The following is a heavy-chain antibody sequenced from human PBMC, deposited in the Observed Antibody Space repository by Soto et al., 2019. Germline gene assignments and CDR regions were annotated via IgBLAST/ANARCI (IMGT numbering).Heavy chain of an antibody. CDR1: GFFLSTTGVA. CDR2: IYWYDDK. J-gene: IGHJ4*02. D-gene: IGHD3-16*01. CDR3: AHRGGQKQTFDY. V-gene: IGHV2-5*01. Sequence: QITLKESGPTLVKPTQTLTLTCTFSGFFLSTTGVAVGWIRQPPGKALEWLALIYWYDDKRYSPSLKNRLTITHDTPKNQVVLTMTNMDPVYTATYYCAHRGGQKQTFDYWGQGTLVTVSS.